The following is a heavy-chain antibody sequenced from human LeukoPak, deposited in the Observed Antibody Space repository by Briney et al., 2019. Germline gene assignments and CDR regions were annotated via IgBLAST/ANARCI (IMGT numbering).Heavy chain of an antibody. CDR1: GYTFTDYY. J-gene: IGHJ4*02. Sequence: ASVKVSCKASGYTFTDYYMHWVRQAPGQGLEWMGWIDADSGGTKFAQKFQGRVTMTRDTSISTAYMELSGLRSDDTAVYYCARVHLRVTDYWGQGTLVTVSS. D-gene: IGHD4-11*01. CDR2: IDADSGGT. CDR3: ARVHLRVTDY. V-gene: IGHV1-2*02.